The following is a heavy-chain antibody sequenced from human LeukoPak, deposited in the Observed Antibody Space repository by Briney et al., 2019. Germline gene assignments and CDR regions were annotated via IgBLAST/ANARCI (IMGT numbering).Heavy chain of an antibody. J-gene: IGHJ6*03. CDR1: GGTFSSYA. Sequence: SVKVSCKASGGTFSSYAISWVRQPPGQGLEWMGGIIPIFGTSNYAQKFQDRVTITTDESTSTAYMELSSLRSEDTAVYYCARLPPVGYYYYMDVWGKGTTVTVSS. V-gene: IGHV1-69*05. CDR2: IIPIFGTS. CDR3: ARLPPVGYYYYMDV.